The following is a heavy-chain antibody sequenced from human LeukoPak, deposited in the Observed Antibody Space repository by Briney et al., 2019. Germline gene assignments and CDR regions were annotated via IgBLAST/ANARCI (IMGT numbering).Heavy chain of an antibody. J-gene: IGHJ5*02. D-gene: IGHD2-15*01. V-gene: IGHV3-21*01. CDR3: ARDRPPLGCSGGSCAYNWFDP. CDR1: GFTFSSYS. CDR2: ISSSSSYI. Sequence: GGSLRLSCAASGFTFSSYSMNWVRQAPGKGLEWVSSISSSSSYIYYADSVKGRFTISRDNAKNSLYLQMNSLRAGDTAVYYCARDRPPLGCSGGSCAYNWFDPWGQGTLVTVSS.